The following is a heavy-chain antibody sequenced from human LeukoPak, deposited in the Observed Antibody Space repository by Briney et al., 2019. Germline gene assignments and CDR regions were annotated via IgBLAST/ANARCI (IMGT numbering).Heavy chain of an antibody. J-gene: IGHJ4*02. Sequence: GGSLRLSCAASGFIFNTYVMHWVRQAPGKGLEWLAFIRYDGSNKYYADSVKDRFTISRDNSKNTLYLQMNSLRDEDTAVYYCARGREEGHLFDYWGQGTLVTVSS. CDR3: ARGREEGHLFDY. D-gene: IGHD3-10*01. V-gene: IGHV3-30*02. CDR2: IRYDGSNK. CDR1: GFIFNTYV.